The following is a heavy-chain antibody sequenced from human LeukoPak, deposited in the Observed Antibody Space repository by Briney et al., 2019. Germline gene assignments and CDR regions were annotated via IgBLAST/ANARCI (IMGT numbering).Heavy chain of an antibody. V-gene: IGHV5-51*01. J-gene: IGHJ4*02. D-gene: IGHD5-24*01. Sequence: KHGESLKTSCKGSGYSFTSYWIGWVRQMPGKGLEWMGIICPGDSDTRYSPSFQGQVTISADKSISTAYLQWSSLKASDTAMYYCARPSLARDLLYFDYWGQGTLVTVSS. CDR2: ICPGDSDT. CDR1: GYSFTSYW. CDR3: ARPSLARDLLYFDY.